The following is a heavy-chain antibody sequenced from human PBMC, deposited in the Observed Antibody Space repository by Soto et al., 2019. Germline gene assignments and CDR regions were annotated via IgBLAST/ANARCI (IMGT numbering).Heavy chain of an antibody. Sequence: PSETLSLTSADSGYSISTYYWSWIRQPPGKGLEWIGYVYYSGSTLYNPSLESRVTLSIDMSKKQVSLKLNSVIAADTAVYYCARTRMIESWIDYWGHGTLVTASS. CDR3: ARTRMIESWIDY. CDR2: VYYSGST. D-gene: IGHD2-21*01. J-gene: IGHJ4*01. V-gene: IGHV4-59*01. CDR1: GYSISTYY.